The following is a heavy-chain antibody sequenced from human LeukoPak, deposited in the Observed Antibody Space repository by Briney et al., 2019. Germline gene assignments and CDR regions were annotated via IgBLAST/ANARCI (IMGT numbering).Heavy chain of an antibody. Sequence: ASVKVSCKASGYTFTTYYMHWVRQAPGQGLEWMGIINPSGGSTSYAQKFQGRVTMTTDTSTSTAYMELRSLRSDDTAVYYCARDHIGLRLSDYWGQGTLVTVSS. D-gene: IGHD5-12*01. CDR1: GYTFTTYY. J-gene: IGHJ4*02. CDR2: INPSGGST. V-gene: IGHV1-46*01. CDR3: ARDHIGLRLSDY.